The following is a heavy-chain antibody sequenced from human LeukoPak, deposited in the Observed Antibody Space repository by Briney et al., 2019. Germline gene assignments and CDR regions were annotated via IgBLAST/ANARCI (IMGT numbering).Heavy chain of an antibody. V-gene: IGHV4-59*08. CDR3: ARTNREIDY. CDR1: GGSINNYY. Sequence: SETLSLTCTVSGGSINNYYWNWIRQPPGKGLEWIGYIYYSGSTNYNPSLKSRVTISVDTSKNQFSLNLNSVTAADTAVYYCARTNREIDYWGQGTLVTVSS. CDR2: IYYSGST. J-gene: IGHJ4*02. D-gene: IGHD2-8*01.